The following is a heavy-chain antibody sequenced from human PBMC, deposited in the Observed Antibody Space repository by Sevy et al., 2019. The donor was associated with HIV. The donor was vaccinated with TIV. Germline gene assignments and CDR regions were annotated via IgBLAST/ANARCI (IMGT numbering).Heavy chain of an antibody. Sequence: GGSLRLSCAASGFTFSSYGMHWVRQAPGKGLEWVALIWYDGSSKYYADSVKGRFTLSRDNSKNTLYLQMNSLRAGDTAGYYCARGANYYYSSGSQLNFDYWGQGTLVTVSS. V-gene: IGHV3-33*01. J-gene: IGHJ4*02. CDR1: GFTFSSYG. D-gene: IGHD3-22*01. CDR2: IWYDGSSK. CDR3: ARGANYYYSSGSQLNFDY.